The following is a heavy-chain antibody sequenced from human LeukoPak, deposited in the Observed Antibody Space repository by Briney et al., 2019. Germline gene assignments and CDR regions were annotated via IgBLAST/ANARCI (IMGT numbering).Heavy chain of an antibody. V-gene: IGHV3-30*03. J-gene: IGHJ4*02. Sequence: PGRSLRLSCAASGFTFSSYGMHWVRQAPGKGLEWVAVISYDGSNKYYADSVKGRFTISRDNSKNTLYLQMNSLRAEDTAVYYCARAPGYGDYRRAVDYWGQGTLVTVSS. CDR3: ARAPGYGDYRRAVDY. CDR1: GFTFSSYG. D-gene: IGHD4-17*01. CDR2: ISYDGSNK.